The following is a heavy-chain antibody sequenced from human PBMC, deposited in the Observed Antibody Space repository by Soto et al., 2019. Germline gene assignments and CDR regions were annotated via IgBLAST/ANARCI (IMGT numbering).Heavy chain of an antibody. CDR3: ARGPHYGYYYYGMDV. Sequence: QLQLQESGSGLVKPSQTLSLTCAVSGGSISSGGYSWSWIRQPPGKGLEWIGYIYHSGSAYYNPSLKSRVTISVDRSKNQLSLKLSSVTAADTAVYYCARGPHYGYYYYGMDVWGQGTTVTVSS. CDR2: IYHSGSA. CDR1: GGSISSGGYS. V-gene: IGHV4-30-2*01. D-gene: IGHD4-17*01. J-gene: IGHJ6*02.